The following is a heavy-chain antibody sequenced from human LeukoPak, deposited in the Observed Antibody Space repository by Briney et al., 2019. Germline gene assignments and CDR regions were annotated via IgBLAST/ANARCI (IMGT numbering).Heavy chain of an antibody. J-gene: IGHJ4*02. CDR3: ARGYGGWYYYFDY. D-gene: IGHD6-19*01. V-gene: IGHV3-7*01. CDR2: IKQDGSEK. Sequence: GGSLRLSCAASGFSFRDFWMTWVRQAPGKGLEWVANIKQDGSEKYYVDSVKGRFTISRDNAKNSLYLQMNSLRAEDTAVYYCARGYGGWYYYFDYWGQGTLVTVSS. CDR1: GFSFRDFW.